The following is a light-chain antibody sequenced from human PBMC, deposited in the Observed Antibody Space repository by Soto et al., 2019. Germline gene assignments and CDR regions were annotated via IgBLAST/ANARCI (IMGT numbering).Light chain of an antibody. CDR1: HSLLHSNGYNY. Sequence: DSVMTQSPLSLPVTPGEPACISCRSSHSLLHSNGYNYLDWYLQKPGQSPQLLIYLGSNRVSGVPDRFSGSGSGTDFTLKISRVEAEDVGVYYCMQALQTTITFGQGTRLEI. V-gene: IGKV2-28*01. J-gene: IGKJ5*01. CDR2: LGS. CDR3: MQALQTTIT.